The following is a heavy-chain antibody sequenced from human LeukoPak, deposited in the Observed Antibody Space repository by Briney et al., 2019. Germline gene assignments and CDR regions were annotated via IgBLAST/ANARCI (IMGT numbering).Heavy chain of an antibody. CDR3: ARDDIAVAGTSSHRSPGSYYYGMDV. CDR1: GFTFSSYS. V-gene: IGHV3-21*01. CDR2: ISSSSNYI. Sequence: GGSLRLSCAASGFTFSSYSMNWVRQAPGKGLEWVSSISSSSNYIYYADSVKGRFTISRDNAKNSLFLQMNRLRAEDTAVYYCARDDIAVAGTSSHRSPGSYYYGMDVWGQGTTVTVSS. J-gene: IGHJ6*02. D-gene: IGHD6-19*01.